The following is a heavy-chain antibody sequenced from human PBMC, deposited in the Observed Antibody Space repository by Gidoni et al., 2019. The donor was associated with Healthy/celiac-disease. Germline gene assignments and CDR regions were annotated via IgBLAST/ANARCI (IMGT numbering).Heavy chain of an antibody. CDR3: ARSRGYDYVWGSYRYGAFDI. Sequence: QVQLVESGGGVVQPGNSLSLSCAASGFTFRSYAMHWVRQAPGKGLEWVAVISYDGSNKYYADSVKGRFTISRDNSKNTLYLQMNSLRAEDTAVYYCARSRGYDYVWGSYRYGAFDIWGQGTMVTVSS. CDR2: ISYDGSNK. J-gene: IGHJ3*02. CDR1: GFTFRSYA. V-gene: IGHV3-30-3*01. D-gene: IGHD3-16*02.